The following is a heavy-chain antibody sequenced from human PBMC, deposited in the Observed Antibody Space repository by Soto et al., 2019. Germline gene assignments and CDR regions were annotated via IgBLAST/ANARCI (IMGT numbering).Heavy chain of an antibody. J-gene: IGHJ5*02. Sequence: QVQLVQSGAEVKKPGASVKVSCKASGYTFTSYAMHWVRQAPGQRLEWMGWINAGNGNTKYSQKFRGRVTITRDTSASTAYMELSSLRSEDTAVYYCARGGGYTDYYDSSGYYTNWFDPWGQGTLVTVSS. CDR2: INAGNGNT. D-gene: IGHD3-22*01. CDR3: ARGGGYTDYYDSSGYYTNWFDP. CDR1: GYTFTSYA. V-gene: IGHV1-3*01.